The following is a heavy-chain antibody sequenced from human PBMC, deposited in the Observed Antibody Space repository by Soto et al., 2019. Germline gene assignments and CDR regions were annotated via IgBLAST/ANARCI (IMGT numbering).Heavy chain of an antibody. V-gene: IGHV4-59*01. CDR1: GGNISSYY. D-gene: IGHD2-21*01. CDR3: ARGGGIDILFDY. Sequence: SETLCLTCTVSGGNISSYYWSWIRQPPGKGLEWIGYIYYSGSTNYNPSLKSRVTISVDTSKNQFSLKLSSVTAADTAVYYCARGGGIDILFDYWGQGTLVTVSS. J-gene: IGHJ4*02. CDR2: IYYSGST.